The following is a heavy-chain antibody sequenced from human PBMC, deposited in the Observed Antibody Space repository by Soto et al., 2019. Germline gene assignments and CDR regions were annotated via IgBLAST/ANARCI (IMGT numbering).Heavy chain of an antibody. Sequence: PGESLKISCKGSGYSFTSYWIGWVRQMPGKGLEWMGIIYPGDSDTRYSPSFQGQVTISTDKSISNAYLQWSSLKASDTAMYYCARLPYVDIVATIGDYGMDVWGQGTTVTVSS. CDR2: IYPGDSDT. J-gene: IGHJ6*02. CDR3: ARLPYVDIVATIGDYGMDV. V-gene: IGHV5-51*01. CDR1: GYSFTSYW. D-gene: IGHD5-12*01.